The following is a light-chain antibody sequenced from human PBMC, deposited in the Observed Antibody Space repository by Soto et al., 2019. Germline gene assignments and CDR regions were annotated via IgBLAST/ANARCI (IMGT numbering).Light chain of an antibody. CDR1: QSVSNSY. CDR3: QQYGSSPGRT. CDR2: GAS. J-gene: IGKJ1*01. Sequence: EMVLTQSPGTLSLSPGERATLSCRASQSVSNSYLAWYQQKPGQAPRLLISGASSRATGIPDRFSGSGSGTDFTLTISRLEPEDFAVYYCQQYGSSPGRTFGQGTKVEIK. V-gene: IGKV3-20*01.